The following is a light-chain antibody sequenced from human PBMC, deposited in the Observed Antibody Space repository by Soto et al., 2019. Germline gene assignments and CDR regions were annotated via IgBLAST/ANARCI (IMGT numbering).Light chain of an antibody. J-gene: IGKJ1*01. CDR2: AAS. V-gene: IGKV1-39*01. CDR1: QSISIW. CDR3: QQSYSTPWT. Sequence: DIQMTQSPSTLSASVGDRVTITCRASQSISIWLAWYQQKPGKAPKLLIYAASNLQSGIPSRFSGSGSETDFTLTISSLQPEDFATYYCQQSYSTPWTFGQGTKVDIK.